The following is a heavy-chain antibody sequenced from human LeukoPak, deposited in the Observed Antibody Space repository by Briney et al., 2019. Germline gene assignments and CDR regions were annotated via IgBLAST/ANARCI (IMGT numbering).Heavy chain of an antibody. CDR1: GLTFSSYW. CDR3: ARAGNWNYGY. CDR2: IKQDGSEK. Sequence: PGGSLRLSCAASGLTFSSYWMSWVRQAPGKGLEWVANIKQDGSEKYYVDSVRGRFTISRDNAKNSLYLQMNSLRAEDTAVYYCARAGNWNYGYWGQGTLVTVSS. J-gene: IGHJ4*02. D-gene: IGHD1-7*01. V-gene: IGHV3-7*01.